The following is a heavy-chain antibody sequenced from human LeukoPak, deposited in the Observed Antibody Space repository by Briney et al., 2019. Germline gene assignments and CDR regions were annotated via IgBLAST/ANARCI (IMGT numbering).Heavy chain of an antibody. D-gene: IGHD2-2*01. CDR2: IIPIFGTA. Sequence: SVKVSCKASGGTFSSYAISWVRQAPGQGLEWMGGIIPIFGTANYAQKFQGRVTITADESTSTAYMELSSLRSEYTAVYYCASRDIVVVPAAMYYGMDVWGQGTTVTVSS. V-gene: IGHV1-69*13. CDR1: GGTFSSYA. CDR3: ASRDIVVVPAAMYYGMDV. J-gene: IGHJ6*02.